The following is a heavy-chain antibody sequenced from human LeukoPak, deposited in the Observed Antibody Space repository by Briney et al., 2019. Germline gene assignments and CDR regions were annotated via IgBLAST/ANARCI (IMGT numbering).Heavy chain of an antibody. Sequence: ASETLSLTCTVSGGSISSYYWSWIRQPPGKGLEWIGYIYYSGSTNYNPSLKSRLTISVDTSKNQFSLRLSSVTAADTAVYYCARYSAIAARYFDYWGQGTLVTVSS. CDR1: GGSISSYY. J-gene: IGHJ4*02. CDR3: ARYSAIAARYFDY. D-gene: IGHD6-6*01. V-gene: IGHV4-59*08. CDR2: IYYSGST.